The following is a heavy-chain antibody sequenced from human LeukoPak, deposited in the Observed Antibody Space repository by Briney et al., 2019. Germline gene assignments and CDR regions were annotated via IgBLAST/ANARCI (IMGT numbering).Heavy chain of an antibody. CDR3: ARQYCSSTSCYFDY. Sequence: SETLSLTCTVSGGSISSSSYYWGWIRQPPGKGLEWIGSIYYSGSTYYNPSLKSRVTISVDTSKNQFSLKLSSVTAADTAVYYCARQYCSSTSCYFDYWGQGTLVTVSS. CDR1: GGSISSSSYY. CDR2: IYYSGST. D-gene: IGHD2-2*01. J-gene: IGHJ4*02. V-gene: IGHV4-39*01.